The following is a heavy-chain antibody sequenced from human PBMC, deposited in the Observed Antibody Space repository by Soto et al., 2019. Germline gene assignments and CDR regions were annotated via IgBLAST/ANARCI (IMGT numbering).Heavy chain of an antibody. CDR3: AHILSGSQFNY. Sequence: PSXTRSLTCTVSGGSILDSNDHWGWIRQSXRQGMEWIAXIHNSXTHHYNQPLKXXATISVDTXKNHSSLKVNSVIDADKDIYYCAHILSGSQFNYWGKGTPVTVYS. J-gene: IGHJ4*02. V-gene: IGHV4-39*02. D-gene: IGHD3-9*01. CDR1: GGSILDSNDH. CDR2: IHNSXTH.